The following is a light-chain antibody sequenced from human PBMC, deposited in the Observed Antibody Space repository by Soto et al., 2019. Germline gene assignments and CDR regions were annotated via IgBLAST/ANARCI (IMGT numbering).Light chain of an antibody. CDR3: QQYNSYPRT. V-gene: IGKV1-5*01. CDR1: QTISGW. Sequence: DIQMTQSPASLSVSVGETVTITCRASQTISGWLAWYQQRPGKAPNLLIFDASTLESGVPSRFSGSGSGTEFTLTISSLQPDDFAPYYCQQYNSYPRTFGQGTKVDIK. CDR2: DAS. J-gene: IGKJ1*01.